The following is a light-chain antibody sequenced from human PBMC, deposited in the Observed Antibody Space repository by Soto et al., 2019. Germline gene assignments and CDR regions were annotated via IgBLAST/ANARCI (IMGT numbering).Light chain of an antibody. CDR1: SSNIGNNY. J-gene: IGLJ1*01. Sequence: QSVLTQPTSVSAAPGQKVTISCSGSSSNIGNNYVSWYQQLPGTAPKLLIYENNKRPSGIPDRFSGSKSGTSATLGITGLQTGDEADYYCGTWDSTYVFGTGTQLTVL. CDR3: GTWDSTYV. V-gene: IGLV1-51*02. CDR2: ENN.